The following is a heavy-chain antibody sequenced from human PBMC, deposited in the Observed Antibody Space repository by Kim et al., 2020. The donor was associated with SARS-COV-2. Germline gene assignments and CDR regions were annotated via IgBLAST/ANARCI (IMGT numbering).Heavy chain of an antibody. Sequence: SETLSLTCTVSGGSISSYYWSWIRQPPGKGLEWIGYIYYSGSTNYNPSLKSRVTISVETSKNQFSLKLSSVTAADTAVYYCARGPMGGNDYGDYDPYYYYGMDVWGQGTTVTVSS. CDR3: ARGPMGGNDYGDYDPYYYYGMDV. D-gene: IGHD4-17*01. CDR2: IYYSGST. V-gene: IGHV4-59*13. CDR1: GGSISSYY. J-gene: IGHJ6*02.